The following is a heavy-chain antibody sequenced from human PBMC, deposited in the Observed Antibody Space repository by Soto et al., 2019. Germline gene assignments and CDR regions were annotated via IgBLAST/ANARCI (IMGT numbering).Heavy chain of an antibody. D-gene: IGHD6-13*01. CDR3: ARVRAAAGTRYSDY. CDR2: ISYDGSNK. V-gene: IGHV3-30-3*01. J-gene: IGHJ4*02. Sequence: QVQLVESGGGVVQPGRSLRLSCAASGFTFSSYAMHWVRQAPGKGLEWVAVISYDGSNKYYADSVKGRFTISRDNSKNTLYLQMNSLRAEDTAVYYCARVRAAAGTRYSDYWGQGTLVTVSS. CDR1: GFTFSSYA.